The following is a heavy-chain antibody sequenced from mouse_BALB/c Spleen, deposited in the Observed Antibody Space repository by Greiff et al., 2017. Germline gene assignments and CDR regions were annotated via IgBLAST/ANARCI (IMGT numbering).Heavy chain of an antibody. J-gene: IGHJ3*01. V-gene: IGHV14-1*02. D-gene: IGHD1-1*01. CDR2: IDPENGNT. CDR3: ARDYGTPAY. CDR1: GFNIKDYY. Sequence: EVQGVESGAELVRPGALVKLSCKASGFNIKDYYMHWVKQRPEQGLEWIGWIDPENGNTIYDPKFQGKASITADTSSNTAYLQLSSLTSEDTAVYYCARDYGTPAYWGQGTLVTVSA.